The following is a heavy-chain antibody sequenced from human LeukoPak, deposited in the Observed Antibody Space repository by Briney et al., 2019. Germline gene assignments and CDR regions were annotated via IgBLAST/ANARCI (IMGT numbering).Heavy chain of an antibody. J-gene: IGHJ4*02. D-gene: IGHD4-23*01. CDR3: ARRPTYGGNAHRYHDS. CDR1: GGTFSSYT. CDR2: IIPILGIA. Sequence: SVKVSCKASGGTFSSYTISWVRQAPGQGLEWMGRIIPILGIANYAQKFQDRVTITADKSTSTAYIELSSLRSNHTAVYYFARRPTYGGNAHRYHDSCGQGTLVTVSS. V-gene: IGHV1-69*02.